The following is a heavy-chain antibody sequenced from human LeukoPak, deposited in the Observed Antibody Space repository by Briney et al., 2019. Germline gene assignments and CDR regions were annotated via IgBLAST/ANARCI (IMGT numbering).Heavy chain of an antibody. CDR3: AKSDGSGSYFDY. CDR1: GGSIRNYY. CDR2: VYHTGNT. Sequence: SETLSLTCTVSGGSIRNYYWSWIWQPPGKGLEWIGYVYHTGNTKYNPSLESRATISIDTSKNQFSLKLSSVTAADSAVYYCAKSDGSGSYFDYWGQGTLVTVS. D-gene: IGHD3-10*01. V-gene: IGHV4-59*03. J-gene: IGHJ4*02.